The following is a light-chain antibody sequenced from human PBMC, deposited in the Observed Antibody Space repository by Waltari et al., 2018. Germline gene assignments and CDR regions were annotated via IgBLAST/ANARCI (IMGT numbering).Light chain of an antibody. J-gene: IGKJ2*01. Sequence: DIVMTPSPPTLSVSPGDSATLFCRASQRVSSNLAWYPQKPGQAPRLLIYGASTKATGIPAKFSGSGSGTEFKLTISSLQSEDFAIYYCQQYNNWPPNTFGQGTKLEIK. CDR1: QRVSSN. CDR2: GAS. CDR3: QQYNNWPPNT. V-gene: IGKV3-15*01.